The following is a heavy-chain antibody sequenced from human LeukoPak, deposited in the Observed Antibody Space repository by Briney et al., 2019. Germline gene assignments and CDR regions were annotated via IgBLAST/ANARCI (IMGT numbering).Heavy chain of an antibody. CDR2: ISAYNGNT. J-gene: IGHJ6*03. CDR1: GYTFTSYG. V-gene: IGHV1-18*01. CDR3: ARRGGAKTYYYGPGSSVDYYYYMDV. D-gene: IGHD3-10*01. Sequence: ASVKVSCKASGYTFTSYGICWVRQAPGQGLEWMGWISAYNGNTNYAQKLQGRVTMTTDTSTSTAYMELRSLRSDDTAVYYCARRGGAKTYYYGPGSSVDYYYYMDVWGKGTTVTVSS.